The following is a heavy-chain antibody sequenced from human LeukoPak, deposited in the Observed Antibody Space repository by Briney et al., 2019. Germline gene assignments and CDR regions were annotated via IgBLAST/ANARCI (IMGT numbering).Heavy chain of an antibody. Sequence: PGGSLRLSCAASESIVSSRFMAWVRQAPGKGLEWVSFIYSDNTHYSDSVKGRFTISRDNSKNTLYLQMNSLRAEDTAVYYCARRAGAYSHPYDYWGQGTLVTVSS. CDR3: ARRAGAYSHPYDY. D-gene: IGHD4/OR15-4a*01. V-gene: IGHV3-53*01. CDR1: ESIVSSRF. J-gene: IGHJ4*02. CDR2: IYSDNT.